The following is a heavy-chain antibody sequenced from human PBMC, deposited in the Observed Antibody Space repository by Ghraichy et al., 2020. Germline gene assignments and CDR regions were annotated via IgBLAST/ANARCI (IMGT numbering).Heavy chain of an antibody. CDR3: ARGGDKGYYSLK. J-gene: IGHJ4*02. Sequence: SETLSLTCTVSGGSISGSIYYGGWIRQPPGKGLEWIGTIYYSGSTYYNPSLKSRVTISVDTSKNQFSLNLKSVTAADTALYYCARGGDKGYYSLKWGQGTLVTVST. CDR2: IYYSGST. D-gene: IGHD3-10*01. V-gene: IGHV4-39*07. CDR1: GGSISGSIYY.